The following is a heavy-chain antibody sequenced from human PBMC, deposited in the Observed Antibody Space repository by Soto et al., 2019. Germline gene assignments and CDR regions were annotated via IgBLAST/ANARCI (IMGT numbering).Heavy chain of an antibody. Sequence: QVQLAESGGGVVQPGRSLRLSCAASGFTFSSYAMHWVRQAPGKGLEWVAVISYDGSNKYYADSVKGRFTISRDNSKNTLYLQMNSLRAEDTAVYYCARDDGAPGYFDYWGQGTLVTVSS. CDR3: ARDDGAPGYFDY. J-gene: IGHJ4*02. V-gene: IGHV3-30-3*01. CDR2: ISYDGSNK. D-gene: IGHD3-10*01. CDR1: GFTFSSYA.